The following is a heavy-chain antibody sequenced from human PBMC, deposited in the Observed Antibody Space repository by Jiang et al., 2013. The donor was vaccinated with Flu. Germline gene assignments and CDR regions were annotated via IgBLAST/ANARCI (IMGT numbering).Heavy chain of an antibody. CDR1: GGSLSGFY. V-gene: IGHV4-34*01. CDR3: ARSSGSGDLGFGEFSTDGMDV. CDR2: INRSGSN. Sequence: LLKPSETLSLTCAVYGGSLSGFYWNWIRQSPVKGLEWIGDINRSGSNNYNPSLNSRVIISLYTSKNQFSLKLTSVTAADTAVYYCARSSGSGDLGFGEFSTDGMDVWGQGTTVTVSS. J-gene: IGHJ6*02. D-gene: IGHD3-10*01.